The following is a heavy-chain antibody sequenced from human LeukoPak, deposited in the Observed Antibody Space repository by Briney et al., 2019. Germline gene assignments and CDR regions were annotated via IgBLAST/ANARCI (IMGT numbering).Heavy chain of an antibody. Sequence: ASVKVSCKASGYTFTSYGITWVRQAPGQGLEWTGWISAYNAYTYYAQKLQGRVTMTTDTSTSTAYMELRSLRSDDTAVYYCARDVLHRIHYDSSAYYPGSSYWGQGTLVTVSS. J-gene: IGHJ4*02. D-gene: IGHD3-22*01. CDR3: ARDVLHRIHYDSSAYYPGSSY. CDR1: GYTFTSYG. V-gene: IGHV1-18*01. CDR2: ISAYNAYT.